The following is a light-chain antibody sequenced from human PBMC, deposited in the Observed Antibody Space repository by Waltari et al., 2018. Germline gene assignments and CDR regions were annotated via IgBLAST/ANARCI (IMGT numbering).Light chain of an antibody. CDR3: QQYNTYYLS. CDR1: QGISTW. Sequence: DVQLTQSPSTLSASVGDRVTLTCRASQGISTWLAWYQKKPGTPPRLLIYKASSLESGVPSRFSGSGSGTEFTLTISRLQPDDSATYYCQQYNTYYLSFGGGTKVEI. V-gene: IGKV1-5*03. J-gene: IGKJ4*01. CDR2: KAS.